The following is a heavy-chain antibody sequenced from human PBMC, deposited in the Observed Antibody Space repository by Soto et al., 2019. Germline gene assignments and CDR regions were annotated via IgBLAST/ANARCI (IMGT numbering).Heavy chain of an antibody. J-gene: IGHJ6*02. CDR1: GYTFPDYY. V-gene: IGHV1-2*04. D-gene: IGHD6-6*01. Sequence: GASVKVSCKASGYTFPDYYIHWVRQAPGQGLEWMGWINPSSGGTKYAQKFQGWVTMTRDTSISTAYMELSRLKSDDTAVYYCAREDLDCSSSACYYYGMDVWGQGTTVTV. CDR3: AREDLDCSSSACYYYGMDV. CDR2: INPSSGGT.